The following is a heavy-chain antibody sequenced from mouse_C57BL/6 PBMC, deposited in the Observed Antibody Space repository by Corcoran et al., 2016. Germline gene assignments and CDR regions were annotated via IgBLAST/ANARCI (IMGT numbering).Heavy chain of an antibody. Sequence: QVQLQQSGAELARPGASVKLSCKASGYTFTSYGISWVKQRTGQGLEWIGEIYPRSGNTYYNEKFKDKATLTADKSSSTAYIQLSSLTSEDSAVYFCASFYYGYDDYYAMDYWGQGTSVTVSS. CDR1: GYTFTSYG. CDR2: IYPRSGNT. J-gene: IGHJ4*01. D-gene: IGHD2-2*01. V-gene: IGHV1-81*01. CDR3: ASFYYGYDDYYAMDY.